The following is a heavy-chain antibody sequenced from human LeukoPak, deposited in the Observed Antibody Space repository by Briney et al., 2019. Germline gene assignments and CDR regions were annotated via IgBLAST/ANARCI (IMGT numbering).Heavy chain of an antibody. CDR2: IKQDGSEK. D-gene: IGHD3-22*01. J-gene: IGHJ3*02. V-gene: IGHV3-7*03. Sequence: PGRSLRLSCTASGFTFGSYGMHWVRQAPGKGLEWVANIKQDGSEKYYVDSVKGRFTISRDNAKNSLYLQMNSLRAEDTAVYYCAREGLAGLWLLPSDAFDIWGQGTMVTVSS. CDR1: GFTFGSYG. CDR3: AREGLAGLWLLPSDAFDI.